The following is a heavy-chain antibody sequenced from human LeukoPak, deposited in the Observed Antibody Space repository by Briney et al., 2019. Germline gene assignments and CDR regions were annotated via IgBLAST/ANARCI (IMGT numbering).Heavy chain of an antibody. CDR1: DGSFSGYY. Sequence: SETLSLTCAVYDGSFSGYYWSWIRQPPGKGLEWIGEINHSGSTNYNPSLKSRVTISVDTSKNQFSLKLSSVTAADTAVYYCARAPLLRTLPFDYWGQGTLVTVSS. J-gene: IGHJ4*02. V-gene: IGHV4-34*01. D-gene: IGHD3-22*01. CDR3: ARAPLLRTLPFDY. CDR2: INHSGST.